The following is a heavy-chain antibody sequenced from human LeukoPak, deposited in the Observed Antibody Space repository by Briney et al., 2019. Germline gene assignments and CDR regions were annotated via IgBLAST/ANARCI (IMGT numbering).Heavy chain of an antibody. D-gene: IGHD3-10*01. CDR2: NKHSGST. J-gene: IGHJ5*02. Sequence: PSETLSLTCAVYGGSFSGYYWSWIRRPPGKGVEWIGENKHSGSTNYNPSHKSRVTISVDTSKNQFSLKLSSVTAADTAVYYCARLRRYYYGSGSSGGGWFDPWGQGTLVTVSS. V-gene: IGHV4-34*01. CDR1: GGSFSGYY. CDR3: ARLRRYYYGSGSSGGGWFDP.